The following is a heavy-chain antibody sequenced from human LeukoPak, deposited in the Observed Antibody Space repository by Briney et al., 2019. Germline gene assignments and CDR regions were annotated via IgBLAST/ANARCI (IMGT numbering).Heavy chain of an antibody. CDR3: AKARYSSSSYYFDY. V-gene: IGHV3-9*01. CDR1: GFTFDDYA. Sequence: PGRSLRLSCAASGFTFDDYAMHWVRQAPGKGLEWVSGISWNSGSIGYADSVKGRFTIPRDNAKNSLYLQMNSLRAEDTALYYCAKARYSSSSYYFDYWGQGTLVTVSS. CDR2: ISWNSGSI. D-gene: IGHD6-6*01. J-gene: IGHJ4*02.